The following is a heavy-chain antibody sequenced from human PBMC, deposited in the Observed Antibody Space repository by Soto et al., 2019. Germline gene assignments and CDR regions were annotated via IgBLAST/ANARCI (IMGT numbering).Heavy chain of an antibody. CDR2: ISGSGGST. V-gene: IGHV3-23*01. D-gene: IGHD6-13*01. CDR1: GFTFSSYA. Sequence: EVQLLESGGGLVQPGGSLRLSCAASGFTFSSYAMSWVRQAPGKGLEWVSAISGSGGSTYYADSVKGRFTISRDNSKNTLYLQMNSLRAEDTAVYYCAKDQGAAAGPWRLGGDAFDIWGQGTMVTVSS. J-gene: IGHJ3*02. CDR3: AKDQGAAAGPWRLGGDAFDI.